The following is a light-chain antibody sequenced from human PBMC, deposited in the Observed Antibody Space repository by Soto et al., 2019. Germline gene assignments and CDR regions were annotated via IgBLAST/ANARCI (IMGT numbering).Light chain of an antibody. J-gene: IGKJ3*01. CDR1: QSVSSN. Sequence: EIVMTQSPATLSVSPGERATLSCRSSQSVSSNLAWYQQKPGQAPRLLIYGASTRATGIPARFSGSGSGTEFTLTISSLQSEDFAVYYGQQYNSWPSFGPGTKVDIK. CDR2: GAS. V-gene: IGKV3-15*01. CDR3: QQYNSWPS.